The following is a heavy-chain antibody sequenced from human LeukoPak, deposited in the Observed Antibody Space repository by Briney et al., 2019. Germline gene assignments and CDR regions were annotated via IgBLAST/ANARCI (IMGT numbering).Heavy chain of an antibody. Sequence: ASVKVSCKASGYTFTSYAMHWVRQAPGQRLEWMGWINTGNGNTKYSQKFQGRDTISRDTSASTAYMELSSLRSEDTAVYYCARGSDYYDSSGYPYNFDYWGQGTLVTVSS. CDR2: INTGNGNT. D-gene: IGHD3-22*01. J-gene: IGHJ4*02. CDR3: ARGSDYYDSSGYPYNFDY. CDR1: GYTFTSYA. V-gene: IGHV1-3*04.